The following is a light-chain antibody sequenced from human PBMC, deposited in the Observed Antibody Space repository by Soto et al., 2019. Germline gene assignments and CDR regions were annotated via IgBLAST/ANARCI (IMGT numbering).Light chain of an antibody. CDR1: QTINTS. V-gene: IGKV1-39*01. Sequence: DIQMTQSPSSLSASVGDRVTITCRASQTINTSLNWYQQQPGKAPKLLLYGASSLQRGVPSRFSGSGSGSDFTLSISSLQPEDFATYYCQQTYSPPSITSGQGTRLDIK. CDR3: QQTYSPPSIT. J-gene: IGKJ5*01. CDR2: GAS.